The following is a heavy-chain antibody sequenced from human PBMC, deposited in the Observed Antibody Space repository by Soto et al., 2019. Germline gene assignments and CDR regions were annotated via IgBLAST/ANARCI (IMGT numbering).Heavy chain of an antibody. Sequence: QVQLQEAGPGLVKPSHTLSLTGPVPGASIVSNGYYWSWIRQHPGKGLEWIGNIYYSGNTNYNPSLTSRVSMSVDTSKNHCSLKLSSVTAADTAVYFCARSYGVSTKPFDYWGQGTLVTVSS. D-gene: IGHD4-17*01. J-gene: IGHJ4*02. CDR3: ARSYGVSTKPFDY. CDR2: IYYSGNT. CDR1: GASIVSNGYY. V-gene: IGHV4-31*03.